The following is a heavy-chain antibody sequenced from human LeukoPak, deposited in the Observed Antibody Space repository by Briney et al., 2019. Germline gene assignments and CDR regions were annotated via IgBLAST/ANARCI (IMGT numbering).Heavy chain of an antibody. CDR1: GFTFSSYE. CDR2: ISSSSSYI. V-gene: IGHV3-21*01. J-gene: IGHJ4*02. CDR3: ASGIAAAGTGRDDY. D-gene: IGHD6-13*01. Sequence: GGSLRLSCAASGFTFSSYEMNWVRQAPGKGLEWVSSISSSSSYIYYADSVKGRFTISRDNAKNSLYLQMNSLRAEDTAVYYCASGIAAAGTGRDDYWGQGTLVTVSS.